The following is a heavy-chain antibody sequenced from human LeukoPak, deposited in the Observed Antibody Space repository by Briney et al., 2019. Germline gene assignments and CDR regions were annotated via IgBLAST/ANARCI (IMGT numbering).Heavy chain of an antibody. CDR1: GYTFTSYG. J-gene: IGHJ4*02. CDR2: ISAYNGNT. CDR3: ARDSVGYYDILTGYYYPSRFDY. V-gene: IGHV1-18*04. Sequence: GASVKVSCKASGYTFTSYGISWVRQAPGQGLEWMGWISAYNGNTNYAQKLQGRVTMTTDTSTSTAYMELRSLRSDDTAVYYCARDSVGYYDILTGYYYPSRFDYWGQGTLVTVS. D-gene: IGHD3-9*01.